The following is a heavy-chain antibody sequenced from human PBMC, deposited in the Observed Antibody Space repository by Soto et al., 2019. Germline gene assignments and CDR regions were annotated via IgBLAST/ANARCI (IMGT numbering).Heavy chain of an antibody. CDR3: APTPPPRIRDVFDI. CDR1: GFTFSSYG. Sequence: GGSLRLSCAASGFTFSSYGMHWVRQAPGKGLEWVAVISYDGSNKYYADSVKGRFTISRDNSKNTLYLQMNSLRAEDTAVYYSAPTPPPRIRDVFDIWGQGTMV. V-gene: IGHV3-30*03. J-gene: IGHJ3*02. D-gene: IGHD2-21*01. CDR2: ISYDGSNK.